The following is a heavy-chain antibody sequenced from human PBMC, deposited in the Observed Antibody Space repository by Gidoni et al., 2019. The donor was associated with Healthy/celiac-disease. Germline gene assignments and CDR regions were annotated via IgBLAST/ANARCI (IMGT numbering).Heavy chain of an antibody. CDR2: IKQDGSEK. J-gene: IGHJ5*02. Sequence: EVQLVESGGGLVQPGGSLRLACAASGFTFSSYWMSGVRQAPGTGLKWVANIKQDGSEKYYVDSVKGRFTISRDNAKNSLYLQMNSLRAEDTAVYYCASALPNWFDPWGQGTLVTVSS. V-gene: IGHV3-7*01. CDR1: GFTFSSYW. CDR3: ASALPNWFDP.